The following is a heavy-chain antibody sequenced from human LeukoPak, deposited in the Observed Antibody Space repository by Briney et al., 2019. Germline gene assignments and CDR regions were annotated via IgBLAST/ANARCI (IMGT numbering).Heavy chain of an antibody. J-gene: IGHJ4*02. CDR3: AKDRYSSGWYDYFDY. D-gene: IGHD6-19*01. Sequence: GGSLRLSCAASGFTFSSYEMNWVRQAPGKGLEWVSGISPSADIKYYADSVKGRFTISRDNSRNTLYLQMNSLRAEDTAVYYCAKDRYSSGWYDYFDYWGQGTLVTVSS. CDR1: GFTFSSYE. V-gene: IGHV3-23*01. CDR2: ISPSADIK.